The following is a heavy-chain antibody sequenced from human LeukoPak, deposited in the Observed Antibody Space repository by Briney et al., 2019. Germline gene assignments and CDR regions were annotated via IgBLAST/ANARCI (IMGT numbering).Heavy chain of an antibody. CDR2: INANSGGT. D-gene: IGHD3-16*01. J-gene: IGHJ4*02. Sequence: ASVKVSCKASRYTFTGYYIHWVRQAPGQGLEWMGRINANSGGTNYAQNFQGRVTMTRDTSISTAYMELSRLRSDDAAVYYCARGPIMLSFGGFDYWGQGTLVTVSS. V-gene: IGHV1-2*02. CDR1: RYTFTGYY. CDR3: ARGPIMLSFGGFDY.